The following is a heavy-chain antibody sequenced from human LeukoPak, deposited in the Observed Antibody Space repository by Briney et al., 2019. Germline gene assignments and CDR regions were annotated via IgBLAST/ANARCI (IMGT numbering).Heavy chain of an antibody. CDR3: ASSTYCGGDCYSN. CDR2: IKQDGSEK. D-gene: IGHD2-21*02. J-gene: IGHJ4*02. Sequence: PGGSLRLSCAASGFTFSSYWMSWVRQAPGKGLEWVANIKQDGSEKYYVDSVKGRFTISRDNAKNSLYLQMNSLRAEDTAVYYCASSTYCGGDCYSNRGQGTLVTVSS. V-gene: IGHV3-7*01. CDR1: GFTFSSYW.